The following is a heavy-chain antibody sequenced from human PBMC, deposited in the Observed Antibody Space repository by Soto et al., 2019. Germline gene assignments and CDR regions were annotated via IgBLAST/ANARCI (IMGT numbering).Heavy chain of an antibody. V-gene: IGHV3-30*18. D-gene: IGHD1-26*01. Sequence: PGGSLRLSCACSVFNFRIYAMNCVRQSPGSGLEWVALISQDARKKHYLASVEGRFTISRDNSKNTLFLQMDSLRPEDTAVYYCAQARDSGGQGVFESWGLATLVIVS. CDR3: AQARDSGGQGVFES. CDR1: VFNFRIYA. CDR2: ISQDARKK. J-gene: IGHJ4*02.